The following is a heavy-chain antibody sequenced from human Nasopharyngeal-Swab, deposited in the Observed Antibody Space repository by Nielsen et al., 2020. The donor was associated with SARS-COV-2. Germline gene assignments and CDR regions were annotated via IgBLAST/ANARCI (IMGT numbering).Heavy chain of an antibody. CDR2: LSYDGITE. V-gene: IGHV3-30-3*01. Sequence: GGSLRLSCEASGLRFNVYSFHWVRQAPGKGLDWVAFLSYDGITEDYADSVKGRFSVSRDNSKRMLYLQMHSLRVEDTAMYYCAREMTITLAWGGRALDVWGQGTTVTVSS. J-gene: IGHJ6*02. D-gene: IGHD3-10*01. CDR3: AREMTITLAWGGRALDV. CDR1: GLRFNVYS.